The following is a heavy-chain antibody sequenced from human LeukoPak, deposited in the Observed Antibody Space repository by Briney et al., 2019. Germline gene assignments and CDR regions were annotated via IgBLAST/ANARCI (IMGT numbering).Heavy chain of an antibody. CDR2: IKQDGSEK. V-gene: IGHV3-7*01. J-gene: IGHJ4*02. CDR1: GFTFSSYW. Sequence: PGGSLRLSCVGSGFTFSSYWMSWVRQAPGKGLEWVANIKQDGSEKYYVDSVKGRFTISRDNAKNSLYLQMNSLRAEDTAVFYCARDPFDSWGQGTLVTVSS. CDR3: ARDPFDS.